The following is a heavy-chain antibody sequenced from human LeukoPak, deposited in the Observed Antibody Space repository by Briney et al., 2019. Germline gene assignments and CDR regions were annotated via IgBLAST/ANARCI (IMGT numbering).Heavy chain of an antibody. CDR2: INHSGST. CDR1: TGSFSGYF. D-gene: IGHD3-10*01. Sequence: SETLSLTCAVYTGSFSGYFWTWIRQPQGKGLEWIGEINHSGSTNYNPSLKSRVTMLVDTSKNQFSLKLSSVTAADTAVYYCARQDGLLWFGELFSYFDYWGQGTLVTVSS. V-gene: IGHV4-34*01. J-gene: IGHJ4*02. CDR3: ARQDGLLWFGELFSYFDY.